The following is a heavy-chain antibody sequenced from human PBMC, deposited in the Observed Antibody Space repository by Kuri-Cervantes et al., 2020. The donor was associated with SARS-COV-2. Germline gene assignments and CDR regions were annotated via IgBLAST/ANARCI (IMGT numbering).Heavy chain of an antibody. CDR1: GYSISSGYY. Sequence: SETLSLTCTVSGYSISSGYYWGWIRQPPGKGLEWIGSIYHSGSTYYNPSLKSRVTISVDTSKNQFFLKLSPVTAADTAVYYCARIVGNDAFDIWGQGTMVTVSS. D-gene: IGHD2-21*01. CDR2: IYHSGST. CDR3: ARIVGNDAFDI. V-gene: IGHV4-38-2*02. J-gene: IGHJ3*02.